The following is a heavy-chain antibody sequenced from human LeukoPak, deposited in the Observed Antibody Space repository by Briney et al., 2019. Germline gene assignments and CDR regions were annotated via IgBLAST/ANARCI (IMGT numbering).Heavy chain of an antibody. CDR1: GGTFSSYA. D-gene: IGHD2-15*01. V-gene: IGHV1-69*13. CDR3: ASRPVAHFYYFDY. Sequence: GASVKVSCKASGGTFSSYAISWVRQAPGQGLEWMGGIIPIFGTANYAQKFQGRVTITADESMSTAYMELSSLRSEDTAVYYCASRPVAHFYYFDYWGQGTLVTVSS. CDR2: IIPIFGTA. J-gene: IGHJ4*02.